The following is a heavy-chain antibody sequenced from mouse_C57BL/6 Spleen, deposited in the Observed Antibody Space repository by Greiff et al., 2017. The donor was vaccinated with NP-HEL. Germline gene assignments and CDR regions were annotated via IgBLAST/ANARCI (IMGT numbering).Heavy chain of an antibody. CDR3: ASYYYGSSAAWFAY. CDR2: IYPGSGST. Sequence: QVQLQQPGAELVKPGASVKMSCKASGYTFTSYWITWVKQRPGQGLEWIGDIYPGSGSTNYNEKFKSKATLTVDTSSSTAYRQLSSLTSEDSAVYYCASYYYGSSAAWFAYWGQGTLVTVSA. D-gene: IGHD1-1*01. CDR1: GYTFTSYW. V-gene: IGHV1-55*01. J-gene: IGHJ3*01.